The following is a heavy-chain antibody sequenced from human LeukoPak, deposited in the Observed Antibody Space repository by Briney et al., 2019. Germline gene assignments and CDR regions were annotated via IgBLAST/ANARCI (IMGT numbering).Heavy chain of an antibody. CDR1: GGSFSGYY. Sequence: SETLSLTCAVSGGSFSGYYWSWVRQPPGKGLEWIGEINHSGSTNYNPSLKSRVTISVNTSKNQFSLKLSSVTAADTAVYYCARIGGYSYGYGRYYYYYMDVWGKGTTVTVSS. CDR2: INHSGST. J-gene: IGHJ6*03. V-gene: IGHV4-34*01. D-gene: IGHD5-18*01. CDR3: ARIGGYSYGYGRYYYYYMDV.